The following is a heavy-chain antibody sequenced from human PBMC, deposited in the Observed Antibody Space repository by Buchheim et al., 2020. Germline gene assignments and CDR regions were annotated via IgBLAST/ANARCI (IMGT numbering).Heavy chain of an antibody. V-gene: IGHV3-15*01. CDR1: GLTLSNAW. Sequence: EVQLVESGGGLVKPGGSLRLSCAASGLTLSNAWMSWVRQAPGKGLEWVGRIKSKTDGGTIDYAAPVKGRFTVSRDDSKNTLYLQMKSLKTEDTAVYYCTTEGITMIADAFDIWGQGT. CDR3: TTEGITMIADAFDI. CDR2: IKSKTDGGTI. D-gene: IGHD3-22*01. J-gene: IGHJ3*02.